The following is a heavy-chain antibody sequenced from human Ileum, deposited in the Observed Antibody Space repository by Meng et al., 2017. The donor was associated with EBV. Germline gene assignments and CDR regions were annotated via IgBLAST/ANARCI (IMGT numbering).Heavy chain of an antibody. CDR2: INADNGNT. CDR1: GYTFSNYA. CDR3: ARVERGVKFDK. V-gene: IGHV1-3*01. Sequence: QVQLLQSGAEVKKPGASVNLSCKASGYTFSNYAIHWVRQAPGQRPEWMGWINADNGNTKYSQKFQGRVTITRNTPASTVYMDVRSLRSEDTAVYFCARVERGVKFDKWGQGTLVTVSS. D-gene: IGHD2-21*01. J-gene: IGHJ4*01.